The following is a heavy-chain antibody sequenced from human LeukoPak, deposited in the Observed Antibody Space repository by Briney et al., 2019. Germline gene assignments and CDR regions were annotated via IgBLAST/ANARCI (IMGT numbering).Heavy chain of an antibody. V-gene: IGHV1-24*01. CDR2: FDPEGGET. D-gene: IGHD5-24*01. CDR3: ATTRFGGWLQPLGVELEY. J-gene: IGHJ4*02. Sequence: ASVKVSCKVSGYTLTELSMHWVRQAPGKGLEWMGGFDPEGGETIYAQKFQGRVTMTEDTSTDTAYMELSSLRSEDTAVYYCATTRFGGWLQPLGVELEYWGQGTLVTVSS. CDR1: GYTLTELS.